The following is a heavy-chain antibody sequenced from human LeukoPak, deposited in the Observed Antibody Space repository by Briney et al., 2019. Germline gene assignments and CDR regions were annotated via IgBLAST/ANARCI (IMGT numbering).Heavy chain of an antibody. CDR3: AKYWGAYGDYRGRYMDV. V-gene: IGHV3-23*01. CDR1: GFTFSSYA. CDR2: ISGSGGST. Sequence: GGSLRLSCAASGFTFSSYAMSWVRQAPGKGLEWVSTISGSGGSTYYADSVKGRFTISRANSKNTLYLQMNSLRAEDTAVYYCAKYWGAYGDYRGRYMDVWGKGTTVTVSS. D-gene: IGHD4-17*01. J-gene: IGHJ6*03.